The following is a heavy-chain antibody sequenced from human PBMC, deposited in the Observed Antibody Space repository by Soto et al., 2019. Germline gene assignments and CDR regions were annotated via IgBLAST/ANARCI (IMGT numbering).Heavy chain of an antibody. CDR2: IYYSGST. CDR1: GGSISSYY. J-gene: IGHJ4*02. Sequence: LSLTCTVSGGSISSYYWSWFRQPPGKGLEWIGYIYYSGSTNYNPSLKSRVTISVDTSKNQFSLKLSSVTAADTAVYYCARDSQEGYNYGTFGYWGQGTLVTVSS. V-gene: IGHV4-59*01. CDR3: ARDSQEGYNYGTFGY. D-gene: IGHD5-12*01.